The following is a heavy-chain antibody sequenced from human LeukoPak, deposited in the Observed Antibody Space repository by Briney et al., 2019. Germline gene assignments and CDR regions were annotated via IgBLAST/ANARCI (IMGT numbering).Heavy chain of an antibody. CDR3: AKWPSGYSYGSYPFDY. J-gene: IGHJ4*02. CDR1: GFTFSSYG. Sequence: GRSLRLSCAAPGFTFSSYGMHWVRQAPGKGLEWVAVISYDGSNKYYADSVKGRFTISRDNSKNTLYLQMNSLRAEDTAVYYCAKWPSGYSYGSYPFDYWGQGTLVTVSS. D-gene: IGHD5-18*01. CDR2: ISYDGSNK. V-gene: IGHV3-30*18.